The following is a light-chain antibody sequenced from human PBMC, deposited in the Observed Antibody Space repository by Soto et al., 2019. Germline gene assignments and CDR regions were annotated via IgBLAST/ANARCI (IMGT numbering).Light chain of an antibody. CDR2: DAF. J-gene: IGKJ4*01. Sequence: EIVLTQSPATLSLSPGERAALSCRASQSVSSYLAWYQQKPGQAPRLLIYDAFKRATGIPARFSGSGSGTDFTLIISSLEHEDFAVYYFQQRSNWPSTFGGGTKVEVK. V-gene: IGKV3-11*01. CDR3: QQRSNWPST. CDR1: QSVSSY.